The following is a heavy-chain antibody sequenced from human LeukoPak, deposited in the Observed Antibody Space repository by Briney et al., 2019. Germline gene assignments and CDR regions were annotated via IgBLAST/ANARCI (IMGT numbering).Heavy chain of an antibody. V-gene: IGHV3-30-3*01. CDR1: GFTFSSYA. D-gene: IGHD2-2*02. CDR2: ISYDGSNK. CDR3: ARDPGYCSSTSCYTTFDY. J-gene: IGHJ4*02. Sequence: SGGSLRLSCAASGFTFSSYAMHWVRQAPGKGLEWVAVISYDGSNKYYADSVKGRFTISRDNSKNTLYLQMNSLRAEDTAVYYCARDPGYCSSTSCYTTFDYWGQGTLVTVSS.